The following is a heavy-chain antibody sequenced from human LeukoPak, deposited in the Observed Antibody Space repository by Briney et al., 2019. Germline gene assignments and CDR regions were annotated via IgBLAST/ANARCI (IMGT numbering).Heavy chain of an antibody. CDR3: ARKGYFASGSYHFGC. CDR1: GTGFP. CDR2: INVANGDT. D-gene: IGHD3-10*01. J-gene: IGHJ4*02. V-gene: IGHV1-3*01. Sequence: ASVKVSCKASGTGFPMHWVRQAPGQRLEWMGWINVANGDTGYSREFLGRVTITRGTSASTVYMELSSLSSEDTAVYYCARKGYFASGSYHFGCWGQGTLVTVSS.